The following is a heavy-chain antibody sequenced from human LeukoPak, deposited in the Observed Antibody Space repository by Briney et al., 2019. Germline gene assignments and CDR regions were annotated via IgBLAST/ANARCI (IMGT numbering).Heavy chain of an antibody. D-gene: IGHD6-6*01. V-gene: IGHV1-46*01. CDR3: ARTYSSSDAFDI. J-gene: IGHJ3*02. Sequence: GASVKVSCKASGYTFTSYYMHWVRQAPGQGLEWMALINPSGGSTSYAQKFQGRVTLTRDTSTSTVYMELTSLRSEDTAVYYCARTYSSSDAFDIWGQGTMVTVSP. CDR1: GYTFTSYY. CDR2: INPSGGST.